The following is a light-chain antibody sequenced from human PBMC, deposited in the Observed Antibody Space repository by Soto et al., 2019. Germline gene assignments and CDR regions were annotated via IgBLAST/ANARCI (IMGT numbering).Light chain of an antibody. CDR2: AAS. Sequence: DIQMTQSPSSLSASVGDRVTITCRAIQTISTYLNWYQQKPGKAPKVLIYAASSLQSGVPSRFSGSGSGTDFTLTITSLQPEDFATYYCQHSYRTPYTFGQGTKLEIK. CDR3: QHSYRTPYT. V-gene: IGKV1-39*01. CDR1: QTISTY. J-gene: IGKJ2*01.